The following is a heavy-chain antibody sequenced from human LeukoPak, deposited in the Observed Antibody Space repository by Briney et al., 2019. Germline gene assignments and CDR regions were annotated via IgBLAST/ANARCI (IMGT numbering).Heavy chain of an antibody. J-gene: IGHJ5*02. CDR1: GYTFTSYG. CDR2: ISAYNGNT. D-gene: IGHD3-3*01. Sequence: VKVSCKASGYTFTSYGISWVRQAPGQGLEWMGWISAYNGNTNYAQKLQGRVTMTTDTSTSTAYMELRSLRSDDTAVYYCARDGSGYYDLSLFDPWGQGTLVTVSS. CDR3: ARDGSGYYDLSLFDP. V-gene: IGHV1-18*01.